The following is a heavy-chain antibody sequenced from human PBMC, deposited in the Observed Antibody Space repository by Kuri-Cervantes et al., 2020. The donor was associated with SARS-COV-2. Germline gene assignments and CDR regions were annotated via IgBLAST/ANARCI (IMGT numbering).Heavy chain of an antibody. CDR1: GSNFDDYT. Sequence: GGSLRLSCAGSGSNFDDYTMHWVRQVPGKGLEWISLITRDGDSIYYADSVKGRFTISRDNSKNTLYLQMNSLRAEGTAVYYCARDPGIAGVAARPRGNYAWGQGTLVTVSS. CDR2: ITRDGDSI. J-gene: IGHJ5*02. D-gene: IGHD6-6*01. CDR3: ARDPGIAGVAARPRGNYA. V-gene: IGHV3-43*01.